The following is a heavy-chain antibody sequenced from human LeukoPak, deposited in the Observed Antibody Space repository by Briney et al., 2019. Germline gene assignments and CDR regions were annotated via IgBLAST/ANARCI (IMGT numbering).Heavy chain of an antibody. CDR2: ISYDGSNK. J-gene: IGHJ4*02. CDR3: ARGHALLRGYSGHGDY. CDR1: GFTFSSYA. V-gene: IGHV3-30-3*01. D-gene: IGHD5-12*01. Sequence: GGSLRLSCAASGFTFSSYAMHWVRQAPGKGLEWVAVISYDGSNKYYADSVKGRFTISRDNSKNTLYLQMNSLRAEDTAVYYCARGHALLRGYSGHGDYWGQGTLVTVSS.